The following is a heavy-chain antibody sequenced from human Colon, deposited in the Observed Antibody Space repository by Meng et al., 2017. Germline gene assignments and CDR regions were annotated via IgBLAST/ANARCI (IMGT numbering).Heavy chain of an antibody. CDR3: ARVNGDFDAAWFDP. Sequence: QVQLEEAGPGLGRPSETLFLTCTVSWASVSIDSHYWSPIRQSPGKGLECIGNIYYTGNTNYNPSLASRVSMSVDTSKIHFSLHLTSVTAADSAIYYCARVNGDFDAAWFDPWGQGTLVTVSS. V-gene: IGHV4-61*03. CDR1: WASVSIDSHY. J-gene: IGHJ5*02. CDR2: IYYTGNT. D-gene: IGHD4-17*01.